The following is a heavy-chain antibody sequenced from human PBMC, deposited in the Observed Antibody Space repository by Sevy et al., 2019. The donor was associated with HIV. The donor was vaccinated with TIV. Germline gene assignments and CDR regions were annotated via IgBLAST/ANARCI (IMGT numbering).Heavy chain of an antibody. CDR3: TRIMITLGGVIEFDY. D-gene: IGHD3-16*02. Sequence: GGSLRLSCAASGFTFSGSAMHWVRQASGKGLEWVGRIRSKANSYATAYAASVKGRFTISRDDSKNTAYLQMNSLKTEDTAVYYCTRIMITLGGVIEFDYWGQGTLVTVSS. V-gene: IGHV3-73*01. CDR2: IRSKANSYAT. CDR1: GFTFSGSA. J-gene: IGHJ4*02.